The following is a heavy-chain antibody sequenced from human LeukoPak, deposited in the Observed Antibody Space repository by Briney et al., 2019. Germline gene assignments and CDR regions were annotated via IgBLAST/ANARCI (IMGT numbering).Heavy chain of an antibody. J-gene: IGHJ4*02. V-gene: IGHV1-24*01. CDR1: GYTLAELS. CDR3: ATVRSSGWYIDY. Sequence: VSVKVSCKVSGYTLAELSMHGVRQARGKGLEWMGGFDPEDGETIYAQKFQGRVTMTEDTSTDTAYMELSSLRSEDTAVYYCATVRSSGWYIDYWGQGTLVTVSS. CDR2: FDPEDGET. D-gene: IGHD6-19*01.